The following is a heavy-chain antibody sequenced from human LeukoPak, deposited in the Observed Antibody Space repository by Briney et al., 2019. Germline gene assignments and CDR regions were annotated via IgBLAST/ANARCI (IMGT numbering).Heavy chain of an antibody. Sequence: SETLSLTCSVSGDSVRSDSHYWSWIRQPPGKGLEWIGYIYYSGSTNYNPSLKSRVTISVDTSKNQFSLKLSSVTAADTAVYYCARDRVATIYLSSSYGMDVWGQGTTVTVSS. V-gene: IGHV4-61*01. CDR1: GDSVRSDSHY. D-gene: IGHD5-12*01. CDR3: ARDRVATIYLSSSYGMDV. J-gene: IGHJ6*01. CDR2: IYYSGST.